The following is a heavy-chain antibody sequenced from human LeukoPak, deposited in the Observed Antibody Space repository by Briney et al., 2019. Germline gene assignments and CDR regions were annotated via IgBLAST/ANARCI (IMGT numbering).Heavy chain of an antibody. V-gene: IGHV3-7*01. Sequence: PGGSLRLSCAASGFTFSSYWMSWVRQAPGKGLEWVANIKQDGSEKYYVDSVKGRFTIYRDNSKSTLYLQMNSLRPEDTAVYYCAKGGSNNRPFDNWGQGTLVTVSS. CDR2: IKQDGSEK. CDR1: GFTFSSYW. CDR3: AKGGSNNRPFDN. J-gene: IGHJ4*02. D-gene: IGHD1-14*01.